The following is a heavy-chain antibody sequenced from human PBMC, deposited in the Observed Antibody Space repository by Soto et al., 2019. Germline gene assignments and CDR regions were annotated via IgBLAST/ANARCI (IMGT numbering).Heavy chain of an antibody. CDR3: STDSFFLDTAMVHHDAFDI. V-gene: IGHV3-15*01. CDR1: GFTFSNAW. D-gene: IGHD5-18*01. Sequence: GGSLRLSCAASGFTFSNAWMSWVRQAPGKGLEWVGRIKSKTDGGTTDYAAPVKGRFTISRDDSKNTLYLQMNSLKTEDTSVYYCSTDSFFLDTAMVHHDAFDIWGQGTMVTVSS. CDR2: IKSKTDGGTT. J-gene: IGHJ3*02.